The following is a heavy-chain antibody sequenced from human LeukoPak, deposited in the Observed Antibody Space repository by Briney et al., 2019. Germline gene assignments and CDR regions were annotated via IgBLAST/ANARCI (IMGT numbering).Heavy chain of an antibody. CDR2: ISGSGGTT. CDR1: GFAFDSFA. D-gene: IGHD2-2*01. J-gene: IGHJ4*02. V-gene: IGHV3-23*01. Sequence: PGGSLRLSCAASGFAFDSFAMTWVRQAPGKGLEWVSGISGSGGTTYYADSLKGRATISRDNSKNTLYLQVNSLRAEDTAKYYCANVHCTISGCFAGVGPSDDWGQGTLVTVSS. CDR3: ANVHCTISGCFAGVGPSDD.